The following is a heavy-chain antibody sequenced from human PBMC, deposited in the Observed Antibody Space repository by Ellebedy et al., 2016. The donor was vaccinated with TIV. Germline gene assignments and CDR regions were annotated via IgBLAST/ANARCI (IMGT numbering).Heavy chain of an antibody. Sequence: GGSLRLSCAASGFTFSSYWMYWVRQAPGKGLEWVSRMKGDGSSVTYADSVKGRFTISSDNAKNTLYLQLNSLRAEDAAVYYCARDTALVFTDPQIDYWGQGTLVTVSP. V-gene: IGHV3-74*01. CDR2: MKGDGSSV. CDR3: ARDTALVFTDPQIDY. D-gene: IGHD5-18*01. CDR1: GFTFSSYW. J-gene: IGHJ4*02.